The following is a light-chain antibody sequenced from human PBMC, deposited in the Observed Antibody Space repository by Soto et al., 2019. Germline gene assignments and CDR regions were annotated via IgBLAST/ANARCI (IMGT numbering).Light chain of an antibody. Sequence: DIQMTQSPSSLSASVGDRVTVTCRASEVVGIYLNWYQQKPGKAPKLLIYDASHLETGVPSRFSGSGSVTDFTLTISSLQTEDAATYFCQQYDVAPMTFGPGTKVEI. CDR2: DAS. CDR3: QQYDVAPMT. J-gene: IGKJ3*01. V-gene: IGKV1-33*01. CDR1: EVVGIY.